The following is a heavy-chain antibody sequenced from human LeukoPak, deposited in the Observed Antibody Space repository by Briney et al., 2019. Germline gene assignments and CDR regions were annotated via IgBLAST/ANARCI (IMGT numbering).Heavy chain of an antibody. Sequence: GGSLRLSCVVSGFTFNRCWMNWVRQAPGKGLEWVAHINPDGRDTYYVDSVKGRFTISRDNAQNSMYLQMNSLRVEDTAVYYCTSWGDTTAEYFQRWGQGTLVTVS. CDR2: INPDGRDT. CDR3: TSWGDTTAEYFQR. D-gene: IGHD2-21*02. J-gene: IGHJ1*01. V-gene: IGHV3-7*01. CDR1: GFTFNRCW.